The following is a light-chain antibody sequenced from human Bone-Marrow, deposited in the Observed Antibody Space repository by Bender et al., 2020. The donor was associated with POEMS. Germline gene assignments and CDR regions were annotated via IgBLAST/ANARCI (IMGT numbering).Light chain of an antibody. CDR1: SSDVGGYNY. Sequence: QSALTQPPSASGSPGQSVTISCTGTSSDVGGYNYVSWYQQHPGKAPKLMIYEVSQRPSGVSNRFSASKSGNTASLTISGLQAEDEADYYCCSYSGSSTWVFGGGTKLTVL. J-gene: IGLJ3*02. CDR2: EVS. V-gene: IGLV2-23*02. CDR3: CSYSGSSTWV.